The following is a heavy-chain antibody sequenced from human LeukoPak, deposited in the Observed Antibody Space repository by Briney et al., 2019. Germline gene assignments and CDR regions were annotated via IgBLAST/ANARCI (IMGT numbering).Heavy chain of an antibody. D-gene: IGHD5-12*01. V-gene: IGHV4-30-4*01. Sequence: SETLSLTCTVSGGSISCGDYYWSWIRQPPGTGLKWIGYIFYSGNTYYNPSLKSRVPISVDTSKNRFSLKLSSVTAADTAVYYCARAGDIVATYFDYWGQGTLVTVSS. J-gene: IGHJ4*02. CDR1: GGSISCGDYY. CDR2: IFYSGNT. CDR3: ARAGDIVATYFDY.